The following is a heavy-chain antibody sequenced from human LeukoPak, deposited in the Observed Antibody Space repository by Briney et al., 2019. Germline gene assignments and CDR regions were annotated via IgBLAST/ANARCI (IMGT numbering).Heavy chain of an antibody. D-gene: IGHD2-2*01. CDR2: IYYSGST. V-gene: IGHV4-39*01. Sequence: SSETLSLTCTVSGGSISSSSYYWGWIRQPPGKGLEWIGSIYYSGSTYYNPSLKSRVTISVDTSKNQFSLKLSSVTAADTAVYYCATTVGLYCSSTSCAAFDYWGQGTLVTVSS. CDR1: GGSISSSSYY. CDR3: ATTVGLYCSSTSCAAFDY. J-gene: IGHJ4*02.